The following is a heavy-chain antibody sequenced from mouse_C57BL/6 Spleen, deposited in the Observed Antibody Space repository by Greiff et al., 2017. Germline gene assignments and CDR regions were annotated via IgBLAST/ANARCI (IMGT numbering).Heavy chain of an antibody. CDR2: IRLKSDNYAT. V-gene: IGHV6-3*01. Sequence: EVKVEESGGGLVQPGGSMKLSCVASGFTFSNYWMNWVRQSPEKGLEWVAQIRLKSDNYATHYAESVKGRFTISRDDSKSSVYLQMNNLRAEDTGIYYCTADGSSPLDYWGQGTTLTVSS. CDR1: GFTFSNYW. D-gene: IGHD1-1*01. J-gene: IGHJ2*01. CDR3: TADGSSPLDY.